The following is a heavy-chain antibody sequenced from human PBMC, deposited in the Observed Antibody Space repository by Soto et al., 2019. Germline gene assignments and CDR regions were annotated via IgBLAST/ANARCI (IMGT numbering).Heavy chain of an antibody. J-gene: IGHJ3*02. Sequence: ASVKVSCKASGGTFSSYAISWVRQAPGQGLEWMGGIIPIFGTANYAQKFQGRVTITADESTSTAYMELSSLRSEDTAVYYCARDTASIAVAGHDAFDIWGQGTMVTVSS. CDR2: IIPIFGTA. CDR1: GGTFSSYA. CDR3: ARDTASIAVAGHDAFDI. D-gene: IGHD6-19*01. V-gene: IGHV1-69*13.